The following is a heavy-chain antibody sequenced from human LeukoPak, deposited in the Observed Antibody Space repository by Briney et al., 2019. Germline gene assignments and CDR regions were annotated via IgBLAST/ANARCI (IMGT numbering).Heavy chain of an antibody. V-gene: IGHV1-24*01. D-gene: IGHD2-2*01. CDR3: ATDLHCSSTSCLDY. Sequence: ASVKVSCKVSGYTLTELSMHWVRQAPGKGLEWMGDFDPEDGETIYAQKFQGRVTMTEDTSTDTAYMELSSLRSEDTAVYYCATDLHCSSTSCLDYWGQGTLVTVSS. J-gene: IGHJ4*02. CDR2: FDPEDGET. CDR1: GYTLTELS.